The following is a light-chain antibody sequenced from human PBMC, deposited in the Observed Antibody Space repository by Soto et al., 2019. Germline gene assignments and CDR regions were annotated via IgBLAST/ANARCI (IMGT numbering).Light chain of an antibody. J-gene: IGKJ1*01. CDR1: QGISGY. CDR3: QQFNTYPWT. CDR2: AAS. Sequence: DTQMTQSPSSRSASVGDRVTITCRASQGISGYLAWYQQTPGKAPKLLIYAASTLQSGVPSRFSGSGSGTEFTLTISSLQPEDFATYYCQQFNTYPWTFAQGTKVDIK. V-gene: IGKV1-9*01.